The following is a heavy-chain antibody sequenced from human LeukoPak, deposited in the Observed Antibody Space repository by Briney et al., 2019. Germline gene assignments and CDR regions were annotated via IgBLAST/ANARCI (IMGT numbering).Heavy chain of an antibody. J-gene: IGHJ5*02. CDR2: INPNSGGT. D-gene: IGHD3-22*01. Sequence: GASVKVSCKASGYTFTGYYMHWVRQAPGQGLEWMGWINPNSGGTNYAQKFQGWVTMTRDTSISTAYMELSRLRSDDTAVYYCARGSPYYYDSSGYLGGNWFDPWGQGTLVTVSS. CDR1: GYTFTGYY. V-gene: IGHV1-2*04. CDR3: ARGSPYYYDSSGYLGGNWFDP.